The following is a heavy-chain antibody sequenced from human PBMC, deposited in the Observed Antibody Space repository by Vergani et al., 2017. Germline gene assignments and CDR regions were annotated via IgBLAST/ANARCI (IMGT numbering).Heavy chain of an antibody. D-gene: IGHD2-2*01. J-gene: IGHJ5*02. CDR3: AKDIVVVPAATTYNWFDP. CDR2: IYYSGST. Sequence: QLQLQESGPGLVKPSETLSLTCTVSGGSISSSSYYWGWIRQPLGKGLEWIGSIYYSGSTYYNPSLKSRVTISVDTSKNQFSLKLSSVTAADTAVYYCAKDIVVVPAATTYNWFDPWGQGTLVTVSS. V-gene: IGHV4-39*07. CDR1: GGSISSSSYY.